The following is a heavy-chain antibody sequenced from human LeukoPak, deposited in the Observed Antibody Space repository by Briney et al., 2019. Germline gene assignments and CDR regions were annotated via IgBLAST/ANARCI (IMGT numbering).Heavy chain of an antibody. J-gene: IGHJ4*02. Sequence: GSVNVSCKASGCTFTSYGISWVRQAPGQGLEWMGWISAYNGNTNYAQKLQGRVTMTTDTSTSTAYLELRSLRADDTAVYYCARGATAMVTDYWGQGTLVTVSS. CDR1: GCTFTSYG. CDR3: ARGATAMVTDY. D-gene: IGHD5-18*01. CDR2: ISAYNGNT. V-gene: IGHV1-18*01.